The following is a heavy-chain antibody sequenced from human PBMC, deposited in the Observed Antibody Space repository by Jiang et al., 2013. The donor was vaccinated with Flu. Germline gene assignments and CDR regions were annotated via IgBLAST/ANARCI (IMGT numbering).Heavy chain of an antibody. D-gene: IGHD3-10*01. CDR2: INAGNGNT. CDR3: ARDGLVGYGSGSYYTPFDY. CDR1: GYTFTSYA. Sequence: GAEVKKPGASVKVSCKASGYTFTSYAMHWVRQAPGQRLEWMGWINAGNGNTKYSQKFQGRVTITRDTSASTAYMELSSLRSEDTAVYYCARDGLVGYGSGSYYTPFDYWGQGTLVTVSS. J-gene: IGHJ4*02. V-gene: IGHV1-3*01.